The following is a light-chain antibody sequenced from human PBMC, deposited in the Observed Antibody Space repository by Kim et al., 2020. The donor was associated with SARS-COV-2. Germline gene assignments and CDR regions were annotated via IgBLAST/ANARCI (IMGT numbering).Light chain of an antibody. J-gene: IGLJ3*02. CDR3: QAWDGSSWV. CDR1: KLGNRY. CDR2: EDN. Sequence: SYELTQPPSVSVSPGQTASIACSGDKLGNRYASWYQQMSDQSPVLVIYEDNKRPSGIPERFSGSNSGNTATLTISETQSVDESDYYCQAWDGSSWVFGGGTQRTVL. V-gene: IGLV3-1*01.